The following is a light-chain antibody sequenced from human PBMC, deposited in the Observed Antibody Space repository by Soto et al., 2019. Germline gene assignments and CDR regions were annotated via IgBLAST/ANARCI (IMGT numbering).Light chain of an antibody. J-gene: IGKJ1*01. CDR3: QQYDTFPRT. V-gene: IGKV1-16*02. Sequence: DIQMTQSPSSLSASVGDRVTITCRASQGINNYVAWFQQKPGRAPKSLIYATYNLQSGVPSKFSASGSGTECTLTISILQPEDFSAYYCQQYDTFPRTFGQWTNVEI. CDR2: ATY. CDR1: QGINNY.